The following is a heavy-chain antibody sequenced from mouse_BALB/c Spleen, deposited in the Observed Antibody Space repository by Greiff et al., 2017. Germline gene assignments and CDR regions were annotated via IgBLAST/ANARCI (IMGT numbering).Heavy chain of an antibody. V-gene: IGHV2-6-5*01. CDR1: GFSFTDYG. D-gene: IGHD2-3*01. CDR2: IWGGGST. Sequence: VQLQQSGPGLVAPSQSLSITCTVSGFSFTDYGVSWIRQPPGKGLEWLGVIWGGGSTYYNSALKSRLSIIKDNSKSQVFLKMNSLQTDDTAMYYCAKHDGYYVNYFDDWGEGTTLTVSS. CDR3: AKHDGYYVNYFDD. J-gene: IGHJ2*01.